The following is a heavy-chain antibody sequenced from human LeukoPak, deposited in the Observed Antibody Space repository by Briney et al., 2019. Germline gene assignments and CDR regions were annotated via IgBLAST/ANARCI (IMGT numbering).Heavy chain of an antibody. Sequence: ASVKVSCKASGYTFTSYAMNWVRQAPGQGLEWMGWINTNTGNPTYAQGFTGRFVFSLDTSVSTAYLQISSLKAEDTAVYYCARDESGYYYDSSGSEYFQHWGQGTLVTVSS. CDR2: INTNTGNP. CDR3: ARDESGYYYDSSGSEYFQH. CDR1: GYTFTSYA. J-gene: IGHJ1*01. D-gene: IGHD3-22*01. V-gene: IGHV7-4-1*02.